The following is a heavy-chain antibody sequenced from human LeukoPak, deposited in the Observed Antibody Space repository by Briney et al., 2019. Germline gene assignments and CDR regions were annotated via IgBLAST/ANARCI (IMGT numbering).Heavy chain of an antibody. CDR1: GSSFTSYW. CDR2: IYPGDSDT. V-gene: IGHV5-51*01. CDR3: ARPRSTYYYDSSGFGAFDI. J-gene: IGHJ3*02. D-gene: IGHD3-22*01. Sequence: GASLKISCKGSGSSFTSYWIGWVRQMPGKGLEWMGIIYPGDSDTRYSPSFQGQVTISADKSISTAYLQWSSLKASDTAMYYCARPRSTYYYDSSGFGAFDIWGQGTMVTVSS.